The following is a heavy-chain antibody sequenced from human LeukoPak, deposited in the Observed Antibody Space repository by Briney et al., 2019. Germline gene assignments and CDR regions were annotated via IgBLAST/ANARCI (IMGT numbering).Heavy chain of an antibody. CDR2: ISADGGST. Sequence: GGSLRLSCAASGFTSSSYWMTWVRQAPGKRLECVSTISADGGSTYYPDSVKGRFTISRDNSKNTLYLQMNSLRAEDTALYYCAKSPSLQAFDVWAKGQWSPSLQ. J-gene: IGHJ3*01. CDR3: AKSPSLQAFDV. V-gene: IGHV3-23*01. CDR1: GFTSSSYW.